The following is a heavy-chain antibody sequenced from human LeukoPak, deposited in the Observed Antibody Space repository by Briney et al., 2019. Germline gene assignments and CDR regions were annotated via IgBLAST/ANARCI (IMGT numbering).Heavy chain of an antibody. CDR3: ARQRYYSLDFDY. J-gene: IGHJ4*02. CDR1: GGSISSSSYY. D-gene: IGHD3-10*01. Sequence: PSETLSLTCTVSGGSISSSSYYWGWIRQPPGKGLEWIGSIYYSGSTYYNPSLKSRVTISVDTSKNQFSLKLSSVTAADTAVYYCARQRYYSLDFDYWGQGTLVTVSS. CDR2: IYYSGST. V-gene: IGHV4-39*01.